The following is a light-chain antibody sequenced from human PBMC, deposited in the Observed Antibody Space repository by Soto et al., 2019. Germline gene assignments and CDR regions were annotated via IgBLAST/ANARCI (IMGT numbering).Light chain of an antibody. CDR3: QQYSSSPRT. Sequence: VLTQAPGTLSLAPGERATLSCSARQSVSSSYLAWYQQKPGQAPRLLIYGASSRATGIPDRFSGSGSGTDFTLTISRLEPEDFAVYYCQQYSSSPRTFGPGTKVEIK. CDR2: GAS. V-gene: IGKV3-20*01. CDR1: QSVSSSY. J-gene: IGKJ1*01.